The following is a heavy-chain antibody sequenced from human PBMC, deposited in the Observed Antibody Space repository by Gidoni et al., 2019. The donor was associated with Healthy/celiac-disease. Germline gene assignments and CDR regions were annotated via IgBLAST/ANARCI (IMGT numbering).Heavy chain of an antibody. CDR1: GGSISSSSYY. CDR2: IYYSGST. CDR3: ARTAGTYIDY. J-gene: IGHJ4*02. D-gene: IGHD6-19*01. V-gene: IGHV4-39*01. Sequence: QLQLQESGPGLVKPSETLSITCTVSGGSISSSSYYWGWTRQPPGKGLEWIGSIYYSGSTYYTPSLKSRVTISVDTSKNQFSLKLSSVTAADTAVYYCARTAGTYIDYWGQGTLVTVSS.